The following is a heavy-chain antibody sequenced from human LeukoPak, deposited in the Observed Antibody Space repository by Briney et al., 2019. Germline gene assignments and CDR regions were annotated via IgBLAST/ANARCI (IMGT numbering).Heavy chain of an antibody. CDR2: IYYSGST. J-gene: IGHJ5*02. CDR1: GGSISSYY. Sequence: PSETLSLTCTVSGGSISSYYWSWIRQPPGKGLEWIGYIYYSGSTNYNPSLKSRVTISVDTSKNQFSLKLSSVTAADTAVYYCARRFMVRGALWSWGQGTLVTVSS. V-gene: IGHV4-59*01. D-gene: IGHD3-10*01. CDR3: ARRFMVRGALWS.